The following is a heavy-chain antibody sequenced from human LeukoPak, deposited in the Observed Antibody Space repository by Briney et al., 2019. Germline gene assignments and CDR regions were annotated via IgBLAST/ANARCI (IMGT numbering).Heavy chain of an antibody. D-gene: IGHD6-13*01. CDR2: IYYSGST. V-gene: IGHV4-30-4*01. CDR3: ARGDYGGIAAAGTPYNWFDP. CDR1: GGSISSGDYY. J-gene: IGHJ5*02. Sequence: SETLSLTCTVSGGSISSGDYYWSWIRQPPGKGLEWIGYIYYSGSTYYNPSLKSRVTISVDTSENQFSLKLSSVTAADTTVYNCARGDYGGIAAAGTPYNWFDPWGQGTLVTVSS.